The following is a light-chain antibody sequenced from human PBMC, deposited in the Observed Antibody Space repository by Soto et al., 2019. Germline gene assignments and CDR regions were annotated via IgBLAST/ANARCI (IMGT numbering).Light chain of an antibody. Sequence: DIQLTQSPSSLSASVGDRVTITCRASQSISRSLNWYQQKSGKAPELLIYGSSTLQGGVPSRFSGSGSGTEFTLTINYLQPEDFATYYCQQSYSRPRTFGQGTKVEIK. CDR1: QSISRS. J-gene: IGKJ1*01. V-gene: IGKV1-39*01. CDR3: QQSYSRPRT. CDR2: GSS.